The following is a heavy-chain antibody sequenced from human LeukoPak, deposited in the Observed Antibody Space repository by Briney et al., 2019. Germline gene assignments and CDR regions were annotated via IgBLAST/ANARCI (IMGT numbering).Heavy chain of an antibody. CDR2: IYYSGST. Sequence: SETLSLTCTVSGGSISSSSYYWGWIRQPPGEGLEWIGSIYYSGSTYYNPSLKSRVTISVDTSKNQLSLKLSSVTAADTAVYYCARESNYYGSGTGWFDPWGQGTLVTVSS. CDR3: ARESNYYGSGTGWFDP. D-gene: IGHD3-10*01. V-gene: IGHV4-39*07. CDR1: GGSISSSSYY. J-gene: IGHJ5*02.